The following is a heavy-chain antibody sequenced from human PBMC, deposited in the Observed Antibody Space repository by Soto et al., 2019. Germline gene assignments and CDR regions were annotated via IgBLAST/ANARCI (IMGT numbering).Heavy chain of an antibody. J-gene: IGHJ4*02. D-gene: IGHD3-3*01. Sequence: GGSLRLSCAASGFTFSSYWMSWVRQAPGKGLEWVANIKQDGSEKYYVDSVKGRFTISRDNAKNSLYLQMNSLRAEDTAVYYCARDIFREANYFDYWGKGTLVTVSS. CDR1: GFTFSSYW. CDR2: IKQDGSEK. CDR3: ARDIFREANYFDY. V-gene: IGHV3-7*01.